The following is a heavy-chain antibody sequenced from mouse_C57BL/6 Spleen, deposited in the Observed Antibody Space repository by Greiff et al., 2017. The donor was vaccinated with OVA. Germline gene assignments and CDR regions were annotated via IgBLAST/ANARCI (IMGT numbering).Heavy chain of an antibody. CDR3: ARSDYGTLYYAMDY. CDR2: IYPGSGST. CDR1: GYTFTSYW. V-gene: IGHV1-55*01. J-gene: IGHJ4*01. D-gene: IGHD2-4*01. Sequence: QVQLQQPGAELVKPGASVKMSCKASGYTFTSYWITWVKQRPGQGLEWIGDIYPGSGSTNYNEKFKSKAKLTVDTSSSTAYMQLSSLTSEDSAVYYCARSDYGTLYYAMDYWGQGTSVTVSS.